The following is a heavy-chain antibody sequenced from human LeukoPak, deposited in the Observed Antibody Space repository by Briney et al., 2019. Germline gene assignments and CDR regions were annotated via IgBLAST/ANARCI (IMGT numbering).Heavy chain of an antibody. CDR3: ARRSTVLTANYEY. Sequence: PSETLSLTCAVYGGSFSGYHWIWIRQPAGKGLEWIGRIYSSGNTNYNPSLKSRVSISIDTSKNQFSLRLSSVTAADTALYYCARRSTVLTANYEYWGQGTLVTVSA. V-gene: IGHV4-59*10. CDR1: GGSFSGYH. D-gene: IGHD4-23*01. J-gene: IGHJ4*02. CDR2: IYSSGNT.